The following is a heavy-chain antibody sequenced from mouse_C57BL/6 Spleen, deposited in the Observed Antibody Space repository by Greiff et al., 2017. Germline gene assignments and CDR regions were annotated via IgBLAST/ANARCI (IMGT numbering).Heavy chain of an antibody. J-gene: IGHJ2*01. V-gene: IGHV1-9*01. CDR3: ASKVTTVVATGFDY. D-gene: IGHD1-1*01. Sequence: VKLQESGAELMKPGASVKLSCKATGYTFTGYWIEWVKQRPGHGLEWIGEILPGSGSTNYNEKFKGKATFTADTSSNTAYMQLSSLTTEDSAIYYGASKVTTVVATGFDYWGQGTTLTVSS. CDR1: GYTFTGYW. CDR2: ILPGSGST.